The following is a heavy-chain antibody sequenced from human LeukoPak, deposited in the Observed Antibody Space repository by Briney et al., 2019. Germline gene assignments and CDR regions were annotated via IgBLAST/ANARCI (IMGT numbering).Heavy chain of an antibody. CDR2: IYPGDSDT. D-gene: IGHD1-7*01. CDR3: ARTPYSNWNYPYFDY. CDR1: GYIFTSYW. Sequence: GESLQISCKGSGYIFTSYWIGWVRQMPGKGLEWMGIIYPGDSDTRYSPSFQGQVTISADKSISTAYLQWSSLKASDTAMYYCARTPYSNWNYPYFDYWGQGTLVTVSS. V-gene: IGHV5-51*01. J-gene: IGHJ4*02.